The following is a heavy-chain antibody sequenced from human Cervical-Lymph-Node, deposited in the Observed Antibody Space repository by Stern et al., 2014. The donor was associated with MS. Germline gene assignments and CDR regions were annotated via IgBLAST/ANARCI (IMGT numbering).Heavy chain of an antibody. J-gene: IGHJ4*02. CDR1: GGSISSGLFY. V-gene: IGHV4-61*02. D-gene: IGHD4-17*01. CDR3: ARHGVGDYGDYAFDY. CDR2: TSPSGRT. Sequence: VQLVESGPGLVKPSQTLSLTCTVSGGSISSGLFYWNWIRQPAGKGLEWIGRTSPSGRTNYNPSLKSRVTGSIDTSKNQFSLKLSSVTAADTALYYCARHGVGDYGDYAFDYWGRGTLVTVSS.